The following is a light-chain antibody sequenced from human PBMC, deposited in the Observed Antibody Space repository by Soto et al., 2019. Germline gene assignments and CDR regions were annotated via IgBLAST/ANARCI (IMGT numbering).Light chain of an antibody. J-gene: IGKJ1*01. V-gene: IGKV3-15*01. CDR2: DAS. CDR1: QSVSSN. Sequence: EVMMSLSPATLSVYPGERATLSCRASQSVSSNFAWYQQKPGQAPRLLIYDASTRATGIPARFSGSGSGTEFTLTISSLQSEDFAVYYCQQYKKWPRTFGHG. CDR3: QQYKKWPRT.